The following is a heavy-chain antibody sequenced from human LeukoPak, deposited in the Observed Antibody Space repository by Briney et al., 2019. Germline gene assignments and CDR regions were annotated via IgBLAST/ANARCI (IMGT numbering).Heavy chain of an antibody. D-gene: IGHD2-2*01. CDR1: GGTFSRYA. J-gene: IGHJ4*02. CDR3: ATAFSGFCSMTSCPGYY. V-gene: IGHV1-69*05. CDR2: VIPIFGTP. Sequence: ASVNVSCKASGGTFSRYAVSWVRQALGQGLEWMGGVIPIFGTPNYAQKFQGRVTITTDEATNTAFMELRSLRSEDTAVYFCATAFSGFCSMTSCPGYYWGQGTLVTVSS.